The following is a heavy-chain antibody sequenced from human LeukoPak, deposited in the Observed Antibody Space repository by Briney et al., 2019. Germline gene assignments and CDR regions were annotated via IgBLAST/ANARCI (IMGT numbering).Heavy chain of an antibody. J-gene: IGHJ4*02. CDR3: ARARGYSGYDDAYYFDY. Sequence: SETLSLTCTVSGGSISSYYWSWIRQPPGKGLEWIGYIYYSGSTNYNPSLKSRVTISVDTSKNQFSLKLSSVTAADTAVYYCARARGYSGYDDAYYFDYWGQGTLVTVSS. V-gene: IGHV4-59*01. D-gene: IGHD5-12*01. CDR2: IYYSGST. CDR1: GGSISSYY.